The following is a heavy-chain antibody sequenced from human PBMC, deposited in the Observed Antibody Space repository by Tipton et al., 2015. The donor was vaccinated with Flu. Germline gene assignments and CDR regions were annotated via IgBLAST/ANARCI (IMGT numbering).Heavy chain of an antibody. V-gene: IGHV3-48*03. CDR3: ARGGWASDTNNLLDY. J-gene: IGHJ4*02. CDR2: ITSGGYDM. CDR1: GFTFSSFH. Sequence: AVSGFTFSSFHMNWVRQAPGKGLEWVSYITSGGYDMYYADSVKGRFTISRDNAKNSLYLQLNSLRPEDTAIYYCARGGWASDTNNLLDYWGQGTLVTVSS. D-gene: IGHD1/OR15-1a*01.